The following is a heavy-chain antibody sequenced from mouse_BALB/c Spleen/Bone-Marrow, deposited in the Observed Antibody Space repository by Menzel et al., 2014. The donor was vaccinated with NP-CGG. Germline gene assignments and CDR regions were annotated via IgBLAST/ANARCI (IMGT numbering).Heavy chain of an antibody. CDR1: GYTFTDYD. D-gene: IGHD3-1*01. CDR2: IHPESGGT. V-gene: IGHV1-15*01. CDR3: TRDWGLR. J-gene: IGHJ2*01. Sequence: QVQLKESGAELVRPGASVKLSCKALGYTFTDYDMHWVKQTPVHGLEWIGVIHPESGGTAYNQKFKGKATLTADKSSTTAYMDLSSMTSEDSAVYYCTRDWGLRWGQGTTLTVSS.